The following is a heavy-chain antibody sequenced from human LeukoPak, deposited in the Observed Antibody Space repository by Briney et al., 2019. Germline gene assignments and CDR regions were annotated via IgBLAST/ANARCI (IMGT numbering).Heavy chain of an antibody. CDR2: ISDYNGNT. CDR3: ATIAPGFLEWLLRGYFDY. J-gene: IGHJ4*02. CDR1: GYTFTNYG. Sequence: GSVKVSCKTSGYTFTNYGISWVRQAPGQGLEWMGWISDYNGNTNYAQKLQGRVTMTTDTSTSTAYMELRSLRSDDTAVYYCATIAPGFLEWLLRGYFDYWGQGTLVTVSS. D-gene: IGHD3-3*01. V-gene: IGHV1-18*01.